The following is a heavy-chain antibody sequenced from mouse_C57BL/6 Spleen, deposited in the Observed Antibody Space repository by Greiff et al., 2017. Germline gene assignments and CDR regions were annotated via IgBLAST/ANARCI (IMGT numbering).Heavy chain of an antibody. CDR1: GYSFTSYY. CDR3: ARTTVVAPFGY. Sequence: QVQLQQSGPELVKPGASVKISCKASGYSFTSYYIHWVKQRPGQGLEWIGWIYPGSGNTKYNEKFKGKATLTADTSSSTAYMQLSSLTSEDSAVYFCARTTVVAPFGYWGQSTTLTVST. D-gene: IGHD1-1*01. V-gene: IGHV1-66*01. J-gene: IGHJ2*01. CDR2: IYPGSGNT.